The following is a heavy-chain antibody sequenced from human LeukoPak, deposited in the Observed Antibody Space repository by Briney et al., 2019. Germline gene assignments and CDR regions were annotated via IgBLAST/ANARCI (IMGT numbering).Heavy chain of an antibody. J-gene: IGHJ4*02. CDR3: ARAIYSYGSMPSGY. D-gene: IGHD5-18*01. V-gene: IGHV1-2*06. CDR1: GYTFTSYY. Sequence: ASVKVSCKASGYTFTSYYMHWVRQAPGQGLEWMGRISPNSGGTNYAQKFQGRVTMTRDTSISTAYMELSRLRSDDTAVYYCARAIYSYGSMPSGYWGQGTLVTVSS. CDR2: ISPNSGGT.